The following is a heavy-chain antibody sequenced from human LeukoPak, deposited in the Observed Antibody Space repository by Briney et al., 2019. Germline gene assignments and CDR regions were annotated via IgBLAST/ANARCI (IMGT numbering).Heavy chain of an antibody. CDR2: ISGSDDST. CDR1: GFTFSTYA. Sequence: GGSLRLSCVASGFTFSTYAMSWVRQAPGKGLEWVSAISGSDDSTYYADSVKGRFTISRDNSKNTLYLQMNSLRAEDTAVYYCAKGLAAAGFFDYWGQGTLVTVSS. V-gene: IGHV3-23*01. D-gene: IGHD6-13*01. CDR3: AKGLAAAGFFDY. J-gene: IGHJ4*02.